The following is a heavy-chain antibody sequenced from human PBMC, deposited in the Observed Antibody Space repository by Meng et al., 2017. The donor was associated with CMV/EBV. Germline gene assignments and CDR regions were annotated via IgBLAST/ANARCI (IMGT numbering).Heavy chain of an antibody. J-gene: IGHJ5*02. CDR1: GYTFSGYY. CDR2: INPNSGGT. D-gene: IGHD2-2*01. V-gene: IGHV1-2*02. Sequence: ASVQVSCKASGYTFSGYYTLWVRQAPGQGLEWMGWINPNSGGTNYAQKSQGRGTMTRDTSISTAYMEQSRLRSDDTAVYYCATDCRRSSCYPWGQGTLVTVSS. CDR3: ATDCRRSSCYP.